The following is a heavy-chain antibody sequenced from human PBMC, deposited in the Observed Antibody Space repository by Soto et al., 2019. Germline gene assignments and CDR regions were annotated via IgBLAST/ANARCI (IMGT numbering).Heavy chain of an antibody. Sequence: TSETLSLTCTVSCGSISSYYWSWIRQPPGKGLEWIGYIYYSGSTNYNPSLKSRVTISVDTSKNQFSLKLSSVTAADTAVYYCARVAYYYDSSGYWFDPWGQGTLVTVSS. CDR3: ARVAYYYDSSGYWFDP. CDR1: CGSISSYY. D-gene: IGHD3-22*01. J-gene: IGHJ5*02. V-gene: IGHV4-59*01. CDR2: IYYSGST.